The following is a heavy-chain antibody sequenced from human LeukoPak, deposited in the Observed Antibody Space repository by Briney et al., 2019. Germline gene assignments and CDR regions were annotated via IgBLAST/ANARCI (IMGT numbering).Heavy chain of an antibody. D-gene: IGHD4-23*01. Sequence: PGGSLRLSCAASGFTFTSYAMNWVRQAPGKGLESPSGISANGITTNYADSVKGRFTISRDNSKNTLYLQMNSLRAGDTAIYYCARGRWPGGHFDYWGQGTLVTVSS. V-gene: IGHV3-23*01. CDR3: ARGRWPGGHFDY. CDR2: ISANGITT. J-gene: IGHJ4*02. CDR1: GFTFTSYA.